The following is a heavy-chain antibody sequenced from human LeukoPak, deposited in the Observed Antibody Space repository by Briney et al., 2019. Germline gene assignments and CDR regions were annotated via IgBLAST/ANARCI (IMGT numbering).Heavy chain of an antibody. CDR2: ISAYNGNT. J-gene: IGHJ4*02. D-gene: IGHD1-26*01. CDR3: AHLGGEEWDLTPY. CDR1: GGTFSSYA. V-gene: IGHV1-18*01. Sequence: ASVKVSCKASGGTFSSYAISWVRQAPGQGLEWMGWISAYNGNTNYAQKLQGRVTMTTDTSTSTAYMELRSLRSDDTAVYYCAHLGGEEWDLTPYWGQGTLVIVSS.